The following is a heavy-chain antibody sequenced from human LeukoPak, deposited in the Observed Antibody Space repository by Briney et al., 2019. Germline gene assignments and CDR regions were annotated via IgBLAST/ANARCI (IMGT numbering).Heavy chain of an antibody. CDR1: GFTFSSYA. CDR3: AKVLWPWLAGYYY. Sequence: TGGSLRLSCAASGFTFSSYAMSWVRQAPGKGLEWVSTISGSGSSTYYVDSEKGRFTISRDNSKNTLYLQMNSLRAEDTAVYYCAKVLWPWLAGYYYWGQGTLVTVSS. CDR2: ISGSGSST. D-gene: IGHD3-9*01. V-gene: IGHV3-23*01. J-gene: IGHJ4*02.